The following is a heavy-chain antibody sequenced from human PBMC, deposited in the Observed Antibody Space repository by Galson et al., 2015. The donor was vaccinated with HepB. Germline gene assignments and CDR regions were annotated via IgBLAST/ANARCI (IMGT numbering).Heavy chain of an antibody. CDR1: GYTFTSYG. V-gene: IGHV1-18*01. D-gene: IGHD3-10*01. J-gene: IGHJ4*02. Sequence: SVKVSCKASGYTFTSYGISWVRQAPGQGLEWMGWISAYNGNTNYAQKLQGRVTMTTDTSTSTAYMELRSLRSDDTAVYYCARDSQYYYGSGSIRPDYWGQGTLVTVSS. CDR3: ARDSQYYYGSGSIRPDY. CDR2: ISAYNGNT.